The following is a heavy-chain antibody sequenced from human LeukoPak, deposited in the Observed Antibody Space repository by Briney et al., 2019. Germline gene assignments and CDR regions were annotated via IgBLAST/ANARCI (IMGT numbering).Heavy chain of an antibody. CDR3: AKVLSLTHGGLADY. CDR1: GFTFSSYG. CDR2: IRYDGSNK. D-gene: IGHD3-10*01. Sequence: PGGSLRLSCAAYGFTFSSYGMHWVRQAPGKGLEWVAFIRYDGSNKYYAESVKGRFTISTDNSKNTLYLQMNSLRAEDTAVYYCAKVLSLTHGGLADYWGQGTLVTVSS. V-gene: IGHV3-30*02. J-gene: IGHJ4*02.